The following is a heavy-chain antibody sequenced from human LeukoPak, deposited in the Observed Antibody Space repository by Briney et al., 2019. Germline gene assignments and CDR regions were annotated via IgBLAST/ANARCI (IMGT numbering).Heavy chain of an antibody. CDR1: GYTFTGYY. CDR3: ARAEQWLHMDV. CDR2: INTNTGNP. Sequence: GASVKVSCRASGYTFTGYYMHWVRQAPGQGLEWMGWINTNTGNPTYAQGFTGRFVFSLDTSVSTAYLQISSLKAEDTAVYYCARAEQWLHMDVWGKGTTVTVYS. V-gene: IGHV7-4-1*02. J-gene: IGHJ6*03. D-gene: IGHD6-19*01.